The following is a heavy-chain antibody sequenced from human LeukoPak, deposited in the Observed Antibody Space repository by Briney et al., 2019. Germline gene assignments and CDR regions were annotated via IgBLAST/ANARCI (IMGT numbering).Heavy chain of an antibody. J-gene: IGHJ6*03. V-gene: IGHV1-8*01. D-gene: IGHD3-10*01. Sequence: PSVKVSCKAFGYTFTSYDINWVRQAPGPGLEWMGWMNPNSGTTASAQKFQGRVTMTRNTSISTAYMELSSLRSDDTAGYYCARAVRGVIIKSYYYYFMDVWAKGTTVTVSS. CDR2: MNPNSGTT. CDR1: GYTFTSYD. CDR3: ARAVRGVIIKSYYYYFMDV.